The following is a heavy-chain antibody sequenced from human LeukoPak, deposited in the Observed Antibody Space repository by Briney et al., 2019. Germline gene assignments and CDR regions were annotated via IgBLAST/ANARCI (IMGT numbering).Heavy chain of an antibody. Sequence: PSETLSLTCTVSGGSVISYFWSWIRQPPGKGLEWIRYIYSSGSTVYNPSLKSRVTISVDTSKNQFSLKLSSVTAADTAVYYCARETAHYYDTSRGWFDPWGQGTLVTVSS. CDR3: ARETAHYYDTSRGWFDP. CDR1: GGSVISYF. D-gene: IGHD3-22*01. V-gene: IGHV4-59*02. J-gene: IGHJ5*02. CDR2: IYSSGST.